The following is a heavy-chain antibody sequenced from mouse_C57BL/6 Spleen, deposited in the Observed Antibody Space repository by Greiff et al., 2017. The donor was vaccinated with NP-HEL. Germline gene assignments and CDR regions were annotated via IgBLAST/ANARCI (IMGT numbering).Heavy chain of an antibody. CDR1: GFNIKDYY. CDR3: TPITTVPPYAMDY. Sequence: EVKLMESGAELVRPGASVKLSCTASGFNIKDYYMHWVKQRPEQGLEWIGRIDPEDGDTEYAPKFQGKATMTADTSSNTAYLQLSSLTSEDTAVDYCTPITTVPPYAMDYWGQGTSVTVSS. V-gene: IGHV14-1*01. D-gene: IGHD1-1*01. J-gene: IGHJ4*01. CDR2: IDPEDGDT.